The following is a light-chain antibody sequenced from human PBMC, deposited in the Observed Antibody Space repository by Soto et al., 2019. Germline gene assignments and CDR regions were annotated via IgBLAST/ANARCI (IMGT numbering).Light chain of an antibody. CDR1: QSVTIY. CDR2: AAS. CDR3: QQSISAPLT. V-gene: IGKV1-39*01. Sequence: DIQMTQAPSSLSASVGDRVTITCRASQSVTIYLNWYQQKPGKAPKLLIYAASSLQSGVPSRFSGSGSGTDFTLTISSLQPEDSASYFCQQSISAPLTFGGGTKGEIK. J-gene: IGKJ4*01.